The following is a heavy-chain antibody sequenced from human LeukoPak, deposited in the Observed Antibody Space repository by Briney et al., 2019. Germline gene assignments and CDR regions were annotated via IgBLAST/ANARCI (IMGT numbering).Heavy chain of an antibody. V-gene: IGHV3-30*02. CDR3: AKDLRRLDAFDI. CDR1: GFTFSSYG. J-gene: IGHJ3*02. D-gene: IGHD4-17*01. CDR2: IRYDGSNK. Sequence: PGGSLRLSCAASGFTFSSYGMHWVRQAPGKGLEWVAFIRYDGSNKYYADSVKGRSTISRDNSKNTLYLQMNSLRAEDTAVYYCAKDLRRLDAFDIWGQGTMVTVSS.